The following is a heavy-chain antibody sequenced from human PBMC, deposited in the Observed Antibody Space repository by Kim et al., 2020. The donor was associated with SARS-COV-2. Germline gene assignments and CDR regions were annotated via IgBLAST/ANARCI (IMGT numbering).Heavy chain of an antibody. V-gene: IGHV3-7*01. CDR2: IKQDGSEK. J-gene: IGHJ2*01. D-gene: IGHD3-9*01. Sequence: LSLTCAASGFTFSSYWMSWVRQAPGKGLEWVANIKQDGSEKYYVDSVKGRFTISRDNAKNSLYLQMNSLRAEDTAVYYCARVDILNYYDILTGYLQGWYFDLWGRGTLVTVSS. CDR3: ARVDILNYYDILTGYLQGWYFDL. CDR1: GFTFSSYW.